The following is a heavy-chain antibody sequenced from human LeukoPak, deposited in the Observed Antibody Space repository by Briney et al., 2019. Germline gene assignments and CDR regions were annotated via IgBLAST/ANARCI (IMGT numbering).Heavy chain of an antibody. J-gene: IGHJ5*02. CDR1: GGSIGSLS. V-gene: IGHV4-59*01. Sequence: PSETLSLTCTVSGGSIGSLSWSWNRPLPGNGLEWSGYIYYSDSTNYHPSLKSRVTISVDTSKNHFSLKLSSVTAADTVVYYSARDQDWFDPWGQGTLVTVSS. CDR2: IYYSDST. CDR3: ARDQDWFDP.